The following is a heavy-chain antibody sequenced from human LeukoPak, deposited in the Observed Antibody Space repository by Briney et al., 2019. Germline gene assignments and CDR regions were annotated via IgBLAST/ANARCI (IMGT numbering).Heavy chain of an antibody. CDR1: GFTFSTYE. CDR2: ISSSSSYI. J-gene: IGHJ4*02. D-gene: IGHD6-6*01. CDR3: ARGVSSSSEVHYFDY. V-gene: IGHV3-21*01. Sequence: GGSLRLSCAASGFTFSTYEVNWVRQAPGKGLEWVSSISSSSSYIYYADSVKGRFTISRDNAKNSLYLQMNSLRAEDTAVYYCARGVSSSSEVHYFDYWGQGTLVTVSS.